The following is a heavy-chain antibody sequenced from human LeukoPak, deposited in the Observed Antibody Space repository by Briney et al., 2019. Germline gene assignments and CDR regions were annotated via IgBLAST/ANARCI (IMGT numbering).Heavy chain of an antibody. CDR3: ARDKGSYYGSGGSCYSHPDFDY. J-gene: IGHJ4*02. V-gene: IGHV4-34*01. CDR2: INNSGST. CDR1: GGSISGYN. Sequence: SETLSLTCAGYGGSISGYNWRWIRQPPGQGLEWFGKINNSGSTNYNPSLKRRVTISVDTSKNQFSLKLSSVTAADTGVYYCARDKGSYYGSGGSCYSHPDFDYWGQGTLVAVSS. D-gene: IGHD2-15*01.